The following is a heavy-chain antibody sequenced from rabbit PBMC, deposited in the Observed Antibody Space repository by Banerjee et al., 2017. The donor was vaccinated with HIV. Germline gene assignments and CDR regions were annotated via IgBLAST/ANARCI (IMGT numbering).Heavy chain of an antibody. CDR1: GFDFSNNG. V-gene: IGHV1S45*01. D-gene: IGHD4-1*01. J-gene: IGHJ4*01. CDR2: IYVDNGNT. CDR3: ARDLAGAIGWNFNL. Sequence: QEQLVESGGGLVQPEGSLTLTCKASGFDFSNNGMCWVRQAPGKGLEWIACIYVDNGNTYYASWAKGRCTISKPSSTTVTLQMTSLTAADTATYFCARDLAGAIGWNFNLWGQGTLVTVS.